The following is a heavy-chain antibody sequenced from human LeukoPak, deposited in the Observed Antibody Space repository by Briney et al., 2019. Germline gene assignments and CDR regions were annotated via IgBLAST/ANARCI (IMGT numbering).Heavy chain of an antibody. J-gene: IGHJ4*02. CDR3: ARIRIHGYFDY. V-gene: IGHV3-74*01. D-gene: IGHD3-10*01. CDR1: GFTFSSYW. CDR2: INSDGSST. Sequence: GGSLRLSCAASGFTFSSYWMHWVRQAPGKGLVWVSRINSDGSSTSYADSVKGRFTISRDNAKNTLYLQMNSLRAEDTAVYYCARIRIHGYFDYWGPGTLVTVSS.